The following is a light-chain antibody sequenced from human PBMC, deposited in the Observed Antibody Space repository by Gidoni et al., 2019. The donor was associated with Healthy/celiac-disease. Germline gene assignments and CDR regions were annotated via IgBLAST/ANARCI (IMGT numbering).Light chain of an antibody. CDR1: QSVSSY. CDR3: QQRSNWPTLFT. CDR2: DAS. Sequence: DIVLTQSPSTLSLSPGERATLSCRASQSVSSYLDWYQQKPGQAPRLLIYDASNRATGIPARLSGSGSGTDFNLTISSLEPEDFEVYYCQQRSNWPTLFTFGPGTKVDIK. J-gene: IGKJ3*01. V-gene: IGKV3-11*01.